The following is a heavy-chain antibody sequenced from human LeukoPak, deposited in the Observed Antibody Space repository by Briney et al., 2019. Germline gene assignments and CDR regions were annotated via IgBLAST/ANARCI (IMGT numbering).Heavy chain of an antibody. D-gene: IGHD6-13*01. V-gene: IGHV3-21*04. Sequence: GGSLRLSCAASGFTFSTYTMNWVRQAPGKGLEWVSSISSRSSYIYYADSVKGRFTISRDNSKNTLHLQMNSLRAEDTAVYYCARAPFWYDAFDIWGQGTMVTVSS. CDR2: ISSRSSYI. CDR1: GFTFSTYT. CDR3: ARAPFWYDAFDI. J-gene: IGHJ3*02.